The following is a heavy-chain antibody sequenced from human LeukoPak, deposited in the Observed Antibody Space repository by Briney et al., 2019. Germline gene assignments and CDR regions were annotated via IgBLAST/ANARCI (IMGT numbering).Heavy chain of an antibody. D-gene: IGHD5-12*01. J-gene: IGHJ4*02. V-gene: IGHV3-74*01. CDR3: TTIRPGY. Sequence: GGSLRLSCAASGFTFSSYWIHWVRHVPGKGLVWVARIKDGGTTTDYADSVKGRFTISRDDAKNALYLQMNSLRAEDTAVYYCTTIRPGYWGQGTLVTVSP. CDR1: GFTFSSYW. CDR2: IKDGGTTT.